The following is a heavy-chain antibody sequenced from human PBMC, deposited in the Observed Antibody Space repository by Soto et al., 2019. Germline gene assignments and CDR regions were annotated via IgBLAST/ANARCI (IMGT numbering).Heavy chain of an antibody. D-gene: IGHD6-13*01. CDR3: ARKGSSWYQLNPIDY. Sequence: ASVKVSCKASGYTFTSYGISWVRQAPGQGLEWMGWISAYNGNTNYAQKLQGRVTMTTDTSTSTAYMELRSLRSDDTVVYYCARKGSSWYQLNPIDYWGQGTLVTVSS. J-gene: IGHJ4*02. CDR1: GYTFTSYG. CDR2: ISAYNGNT. V-gene: IGHV1-18*01.